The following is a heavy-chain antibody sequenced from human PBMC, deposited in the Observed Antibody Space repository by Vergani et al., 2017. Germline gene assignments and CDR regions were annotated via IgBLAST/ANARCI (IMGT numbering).Heavy chain of an antibody. CDR2: IVPVFVTP. CDR3: AEGTSFGAEILGYSFVS. V-gene: IGHV1-69*01. J-gene: IGHJ3*01. Sequence: VQLVQSEAEVKRPGSSVKFSCKASGDTFTTSPISWVRQAPGQGLEWMGDIVPVFVTPTYAQKFQGRVSLFADDATSTAYMELRTLKSEDTAVYYCAEGTSFGAEILGYSFVSWGHGTVVTVSS. D-gene: IGHD3-3*01. CDR1: GDTFTTSP.